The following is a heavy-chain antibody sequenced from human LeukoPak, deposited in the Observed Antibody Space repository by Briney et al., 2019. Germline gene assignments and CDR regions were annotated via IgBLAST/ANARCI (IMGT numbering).Heavy chain of an antibody. CDR3: ASGVDTFHI. CDR1: GDSVSSTSAA. Sequence: SQTLSLTCAISGDSVSSTSAAWNWIRLSPSRGLEWLGRTYYRSKWYSDYGASVKSRITINPDTSKNQFSLQLNSVTPADTAVYYCASGVDTFHIWGQGTMVTVSS. J-gene: IGHJ3*02. CDR2: TYYRSKWYS. D-gene: IGHD3-10*01. V-gene: IGHV6-1*01.